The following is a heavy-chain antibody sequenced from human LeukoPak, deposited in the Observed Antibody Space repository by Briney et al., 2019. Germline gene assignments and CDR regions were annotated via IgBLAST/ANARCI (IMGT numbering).Heavy chain of an antibody. J-gene: IGHJ4*02. CDR1: EFTVSRNY. Sequence: GESLKISCTASEFTVSRNYMLWVRQAPGKGLEWVSLIFSNGDTHYADSVKGRFTISRDTSKNTVSLQMNSLRVEDTAMYYCTRDQMNYWGQGTLATVSS. CDR3: TRDQMNY. V-gene: IGHV3-53*01. CDR2: IFSNGDT. D-gene: IGHD5-24*01.